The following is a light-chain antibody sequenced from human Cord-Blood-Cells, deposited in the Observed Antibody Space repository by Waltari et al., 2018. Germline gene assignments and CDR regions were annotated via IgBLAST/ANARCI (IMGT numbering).Light chain of an antibody. CDR3: QQYYSTPYT. J-gene: IGKJ2*01. CDR1: HSVLSSPNNKNY. Sequence: DILTTQSLASLAVSLGTRTTINCKSSHSVLSSPNNKNYLDWSQQKPGQPPNLHIYWASTRESGVPDRFSGSGSGTDFTLTISSLQAEDVAVYYCQQYYSTPYTFGQGTKLEIK. V-gene: IGKV4-1*01. CDR2: WAS.